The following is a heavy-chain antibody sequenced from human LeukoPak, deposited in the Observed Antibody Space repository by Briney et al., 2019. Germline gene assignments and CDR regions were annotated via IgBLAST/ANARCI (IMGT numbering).Heavy chain of an antibody. CDR1: GYTFSRYI. CDR2: ISSNGGST. D-gene: IGHD1-26*01. CDR3: VKDVSGSYSFDC. Sequence: GGSLRLSCSASGYTFSRYIVHWVRQAPGKGLEYVSAISSNGGSTYYADSVKGRFTISRDNSKNTLYLQMSSLRAEDTAVYYCVKDVSGSYSFDCWGQGTLVTVSS. J-gene: IGHJ4*02. V-gene: IGHV3-64D*06.